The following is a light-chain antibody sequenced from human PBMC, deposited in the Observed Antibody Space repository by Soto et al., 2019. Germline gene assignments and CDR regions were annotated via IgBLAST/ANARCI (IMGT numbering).Light chain of an antibody. Sequence: QSVLTQPASVSRSPGPWITIACTGSTSDVGGYNYVSWYQQQPGKAPKLMIYDVSKRPSGVSNRFSGSNSGNTASLTISGLQAEDEADYYCSSYTSSSTLVFGGGTKLPAL. J-gene: IGLJ2*01. CDR1: TSDVGGYNY. CDR2: DVS. CDR3: SSYTSSSTLV. V-gene: IGLV2-14*01.